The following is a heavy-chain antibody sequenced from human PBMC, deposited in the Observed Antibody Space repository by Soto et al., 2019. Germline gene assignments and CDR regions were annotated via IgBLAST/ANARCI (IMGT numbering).Heavy chain of an antibody. CDR1: GGTFSSYA. Sequence: QVQLVQSGAEVKKPGSSVKVSCKASGGTFSSYAISWVRQAPGQGLEWMGGIIPIFGTANYAQKFQGRVTITADESTSTADMELSSLRSEDTDVYYCARWTGGIAAAEDLYYFDYWGQGTLVTVSS. CDR2: IIPIFGTA. J-gene: IGHJ4*02. D-gene: IGHD6-13*01. CDR3: ARWTGGIAAAEDLYYFDY. V-gene: IGHV1-69*01.